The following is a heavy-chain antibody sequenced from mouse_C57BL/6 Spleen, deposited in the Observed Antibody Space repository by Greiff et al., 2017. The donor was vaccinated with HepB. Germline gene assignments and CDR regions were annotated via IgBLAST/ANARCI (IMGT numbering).Heavy chain of an antibody. Sequence: QVQLQQPGAELVRPGSSVKLSCKASGYTFTSYWMDWVKQRPGKGLEWIGNIYPSDSETHYNQKFKDKATLTVDKSSSTAYMQLSSLTSEDSAVYYCARSSSGYSYYFDYWGQGTTLTVSS. J-gene: IGHJ2*01. CDR2: IYPSDSET. V-gene: IGHV1-61*01. CDR1: GYTFTSYW. CDR3: ARSSSGYSYYFDY. D-gene: IGHD3-2*02.